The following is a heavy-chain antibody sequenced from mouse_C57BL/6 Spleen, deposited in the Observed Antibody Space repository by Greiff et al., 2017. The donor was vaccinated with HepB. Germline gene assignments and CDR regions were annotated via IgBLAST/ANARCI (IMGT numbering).Heavy chain of an antibody. J-gene: IGHJ3*01. V-gene: IGHV6-3*01. D-gene: IGHD2-1*01. CDR1: GFTFSNYW. CDR3: TGDGKGAY. CDR2: IRLKSDNYAT. Sequence: EVQLVESGGGLVQPGGSMKLSCVASGFTFSNYWMNWVRQSPEKGLEWVAQIRLKSDNYATHYAESVKGRFTISRDDSKSSVYLQMNNLRAEDTGIYYCTGDGKGAYWGQGTLVTVSA.